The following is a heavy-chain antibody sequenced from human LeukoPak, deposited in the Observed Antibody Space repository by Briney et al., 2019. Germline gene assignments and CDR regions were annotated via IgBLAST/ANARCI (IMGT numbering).Heavy chain of an antibody. Sequence: SETLSLTFTVSGGSISSSSYYWGWIRQPPGKGLEWIGTIYYSGSTYYNPSLKSRVTISVDTSKNQFSLKLSSVTAADTAVYCCAGRFLEWLLDYWGQGTLVTVSS. J-gene: IGHJ4*02. CDR1: GGSISSSSYY. D-gene: IGHD3-3*01. V-gene: IGHV4-39*01. CDR3: AGRFLEWLLDY. CDR2: IYYSGST.